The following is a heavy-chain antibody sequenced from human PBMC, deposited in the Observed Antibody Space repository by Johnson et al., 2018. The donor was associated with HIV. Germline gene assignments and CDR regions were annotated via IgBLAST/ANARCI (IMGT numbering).Heavy chain of an antibody. CDR1: GFTVSSNE. CDR3: ARPPGVGSVDAFDI. V-gene: IGHV3-38-3*01. CDR2: ISGGST. Sequence: VQLVESRGVLVQPGGSLRLSCAASGFTVSSNEMSWVRQAPGKGLEWVSSISGGSTYYADSRKGRFTISRDNAKNSLYLQMNSLRAEDTAVYYCARPPGVGSVDAFDIWGQGTMVTVSS. J-gene: IGHJ3*02. D-gene: IGHD2-15*01.